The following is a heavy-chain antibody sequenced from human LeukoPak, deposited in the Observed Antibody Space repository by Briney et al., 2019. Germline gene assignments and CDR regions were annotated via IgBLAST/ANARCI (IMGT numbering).Heavy chain of an antibody. CDR1: GFTVSNNY. CDR3: ARGEPPYSSSWYGIDY. V-gene: IGHV3-66*01. Sequence: GGSLRLSCAASGFTVSNNYMGWVRQAPREGLEWVSFIYSGGETYYADSVKGRFTISRDNSKNTLFLQMNNLRAEDTAVYYCARGEPPYSSSWYGIDYWGQGALVTVSS. D-gene: IGHD6-13*01. J-gene: IGHJ4*02. CDR2: IYSGGET.